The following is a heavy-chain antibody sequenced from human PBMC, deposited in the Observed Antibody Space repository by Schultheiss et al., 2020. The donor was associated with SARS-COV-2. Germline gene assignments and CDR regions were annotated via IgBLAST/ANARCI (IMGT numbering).Heavy chain of an antibody. CDR3: ARASGSYYYYGMDV. V-gene: IGHV4-61*08. CDR1: GGSISSGGYY. CDR2: IYTSGST. J-gene: IGHJ6*02. D-gene: IGHD1-26*01. Sequence: SETLSLTCTVSGGSISSGGYYWSWIRQHPGKGLEWIGRIYTSGSTNYNPSLKSRVTMSVDTSKNQFSLKLSSVTAADTAVYYCARASGSYYYYGMDVWGQGTTVTVSS.